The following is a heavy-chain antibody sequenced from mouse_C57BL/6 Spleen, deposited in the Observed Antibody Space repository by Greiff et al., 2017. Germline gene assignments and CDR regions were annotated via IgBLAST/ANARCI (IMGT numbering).Heavy chain of an antibody. CDR3: ARLPYYDGSFDAMDY. D-gene: IGHD1-1*01. V-gene: IGHV1-53*01. CDR1: GYTFTSYW. J-gene: IGHJ4*01. Sequence: VQLQQPGTELVKPGASVKLSCKASGYTFTSYWMHWVKQRPGPGLEWIGNINPGNGGTSYNEKFKGKATLTAVKSSSPAYMQLSSLTSEDSAVFYCARLPYYDGSFDAMDYWGQGTSVTVSS. CDR2: INPGNGGT.